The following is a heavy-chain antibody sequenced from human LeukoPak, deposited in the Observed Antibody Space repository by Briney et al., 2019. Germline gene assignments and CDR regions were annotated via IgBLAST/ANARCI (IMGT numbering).Heavy chain of an antibody. CDR2: ISRSSRTV. J-gene: IGHJ3*01. D-gene: IGHD1-1*01. CDR1: GFTFSSYS. Sequence: PGGSLRLSCAASGFTFSSYSMNWVRQAPGKGLELVSHISRSSRTVYYADTVRGRFTISRDNANDSLYLQMNSLRAEDGAVYFCARGRYWTDAIDLWGQGTVVTVSS. CDR3: ARGRYWTDAIDL. V-gene: IGHV3-48*04.